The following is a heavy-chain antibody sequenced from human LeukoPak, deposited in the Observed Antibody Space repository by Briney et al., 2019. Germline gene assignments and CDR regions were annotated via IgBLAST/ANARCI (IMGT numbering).Heavy chain of an antibody. CDR3: ARHDGFVPTVANWFDS. CDR1: GFSFTSYW. D-gene: IGHD1-1*01. CDR2: ICPGDSDT. J-gene: IGHJ5*01. Sequence: GESLKISCKGSGFSFTSYWIGWVRQMPGEGLEWMGIICPGDSDTRYSPSFQGQVTISADKSISTAYLQWNSLKASDTAMYYCARHDGFVPTVANWFDSWGQGTLVTVSS. V-gene: IGHV5-51*01.